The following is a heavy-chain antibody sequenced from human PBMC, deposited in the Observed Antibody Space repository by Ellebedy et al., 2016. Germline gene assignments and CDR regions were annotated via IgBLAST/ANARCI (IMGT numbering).Heavy chain of an antibody. CDR1: GYSISSGYY. J-gene: IGHJ5*02. D-gene: IGHD3-9*01. Sequence: SETLSLTXTVSGYSISSGYYWGWIRQPPGKGLEWIGTIYYSGSTYYNPSLKRRVTISVDPSKNQFSLKLSSVTAADTAVYYCAKKFFDILSSNWFDPWGQGTLVTVSS. V-gene: IGHV4-38-2*02. CDR3: AKKFFDILSSNWFDP. CDR2: IYYSGST.